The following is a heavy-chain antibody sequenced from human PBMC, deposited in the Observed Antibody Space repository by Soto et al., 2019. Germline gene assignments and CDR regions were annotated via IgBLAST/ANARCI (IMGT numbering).Heavy chain of an antibody. CDR1: GGTFSSYA. J-gene: IGHJ4*02. V-gene: IGHV1-46*01. Sequence: ASVKVSCKASGGTFSSYAISWVRQAPGQGLEWMGIINPSGGSTSYAQKFQGRVTMTRDTSTSTVYMELSSLRSEDTAVYYCARQAAAGTNHFDYWGQGTLVTVSS. CDR3: ARQAAAGTNHFDY. D-gene: IGHD6-13*01. CDR2: INPSGGST.